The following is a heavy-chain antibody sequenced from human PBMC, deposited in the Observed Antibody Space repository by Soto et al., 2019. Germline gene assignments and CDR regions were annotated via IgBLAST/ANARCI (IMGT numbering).Heavy chain of an antibody. CDR1: GGTFSRYG. CDR3: ASQTGTTGNYYYGMDV. D-gene: IGHD1-1*01. Sequence: QVQLVQSGAEVKKPGSSVKVSCKASGGTFSRYGISWVRQAPGQGLEWMGGIIPIFGTANYAQKFQGRVTITAGETTSTAYMELSSLRSEDTAVYYCASQTGTTGNYYYGMDVWGQGTTVTVSS. J-gene: IGHJ6*02. CDR2: IIPIFGTA. V-gene: IGHV1-69*12.